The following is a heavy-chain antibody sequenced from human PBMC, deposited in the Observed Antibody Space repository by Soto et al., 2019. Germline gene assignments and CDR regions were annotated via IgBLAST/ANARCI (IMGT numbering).Heavy chain of an antibody. J-gene: IGHJ6*02. CDR3: ARDVIVTSDGDYGMDV. CDR1: GGSISSGGYY. CDR2: IYYSGST. V-gene: IGHV4-31*03. D-gene: IGHD3-22*01. Sequence: TSETLSLTCTVSGGSISSGGYYWSWIRQHPGKGLEWIGYIYYSGSTYYNPSLKSRVTISVDTSKNQFSLKLSSVTAADTAVYYCARDVIVTSDGDYGMDVWGQGTTVTVSS.